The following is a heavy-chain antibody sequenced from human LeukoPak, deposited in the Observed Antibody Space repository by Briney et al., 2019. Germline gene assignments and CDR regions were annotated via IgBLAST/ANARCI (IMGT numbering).Heavy chain of an antibody. CDR3: AKDADILNY. CDR1: GFTFSSYE. V-gene: IGHV3-48*03. CDR2: ISSSGSTI. Sequence: GGSLRLSCAASGFTFSSYEMNWVRQAPGKGLEWVSSISSSGSTIYYADSVKGRFTISRDNSKNTLYLQMNSLRAEDTAVYYCAKDADILNYWGQGTLVTVSS. J-gene: IGHJ4*02. D-gene: IGHD3-9*01.